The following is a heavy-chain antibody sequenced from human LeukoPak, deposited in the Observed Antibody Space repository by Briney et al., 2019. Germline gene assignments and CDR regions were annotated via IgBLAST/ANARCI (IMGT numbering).Heavy chain of an antibody. Sequence: GGSLRLSCVASGFTLSSHWMHWLRLAPGKGLVWVSRIDSDVTRTTYADSVKGRFTISRDNAKNTLYLQMNSLRAEDTAVYYCARSPYCGGDCTWGQGTLVTVSS. J-gene: IGHJ5*02. CDR1: GFTLSSHW. CDR2: IDSDVTRT. D-gene: IGHD2-21*02. CDR3: ARSPYCGGDCT. V-gene: IGHV3-74*01.